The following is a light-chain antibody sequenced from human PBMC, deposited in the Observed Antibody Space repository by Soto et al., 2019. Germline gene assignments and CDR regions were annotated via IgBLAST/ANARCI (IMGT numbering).Light chain of an antibody. CDR3: QQYGNLPLT. CDR1: QDISKY. V-gene: IGKV1-33*01. CDR2: DAS. Sequence: DIQMTQSTSSLSASVGDIVTISCQASQDISKYLNWFQQKPGRAPKLLIYDASNLETGVPSRFRGTGSGTHFSFTITSLQREDFATYYCQQYGNLPLTFGGGTKVDIK. J-gene: IGKJ4*01.